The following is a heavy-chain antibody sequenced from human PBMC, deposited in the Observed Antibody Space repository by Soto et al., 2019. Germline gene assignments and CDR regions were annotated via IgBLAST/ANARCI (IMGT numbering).Heavy chain of an antibody. Sequence: ASVKVSCKGSVDRFTTYGIGWVRQAPGQGLEWMGWISGYNDNTKYAQKIQGRVIMTADTSTCTAYLELRTLTSDDTAVYYCAREYCTSTSCYGVDYWGQGTLVTLSS. CDR3: AREYCTSTSCYGVDY. D-gene: IGHD2-2*01. CDR2: ISGYNDNT. V-gene: IGHV1-18*01. CDR1: VDRFTTYG. J-gene: IGHJ4*02.